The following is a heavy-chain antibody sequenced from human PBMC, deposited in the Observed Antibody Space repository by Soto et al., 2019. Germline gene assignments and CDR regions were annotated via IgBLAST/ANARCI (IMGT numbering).Heavy chain of an antibody. CDR2: IYHSGSP. D-gene: IGHD2-15*01. J-gene: IGHJ3*02. CDR3: ARDGGNDAFDI. CDR1: GGSISDTNW. V-gene: IGHV4-4*02. Sequence: PSETLSLTCAVSGGSISDTNWWTWVRQTPGKGLEWIGEIYHSGSPTYSPSLRGRVTISVDTSKNQFSLKLSSVTAADTAVYYCARDGGNDAFDIWGQGTMVTVSS.